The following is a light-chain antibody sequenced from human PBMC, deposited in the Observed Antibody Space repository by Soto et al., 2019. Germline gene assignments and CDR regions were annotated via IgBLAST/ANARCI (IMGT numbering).Light chain of an antibody. J-gene: IGKJ1*01. CDR3: QQYTGAPLT. V-gene: IGKV3-20*01. CDR1: QSVTDNY. CDR2: GAS. Sequence: EIVLTQSPATLSLSPEERATLSCRASQSVTDNYLAWYQQKPGQAPRLVISGASSRTSGIPDRFSASGSGTDFTLTISRLEPEDFAVYYCQQYTGAPLTFGQGTKVDI.